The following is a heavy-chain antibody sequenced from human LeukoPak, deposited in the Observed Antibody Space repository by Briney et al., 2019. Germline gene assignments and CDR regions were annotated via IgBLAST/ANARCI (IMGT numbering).Heavy chain of an antibody. V-gene: IGHV3-30-3*01. CDR3: ASEGRSMVRGVTRSWFDP. CDR1: GFTFSSYA. J-gene: IGHJ5*02. CDR2: ISYDGSNK. Sequence: PGRSLRLSCAASGFTFSSYAMHWVRQAPGKGLEWVAVISYDGSNKYYADSVKGRFTISRDNSKNTLYLQMNSLRAEDTAVYYCASEGRSMVRGVTRSWFDPWGQGTLVTVSS. D-gene: IGHD3-10*01.